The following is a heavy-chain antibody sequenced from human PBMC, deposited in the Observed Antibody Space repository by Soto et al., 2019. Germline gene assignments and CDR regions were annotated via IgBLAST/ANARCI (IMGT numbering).Heavy chain of an antibody. D-gene: IGHD3-3*01. CDR3: ARGSREWSSKVGNWFDP. V-gene: IGHV4-30-2*01. CDR2: IYHSGST. Sequence: PSETLSLTCAVSGGSISSGGYSWSWIRQPPGKGLEWIGYIYHSGSTYYNPSLKSRVTISVDRSKNQFSLKLSSVTAADTAVYYCARGSREWSSKVGNWFDPWGQGTLVTVSS. CDR1: GGSISSGGYS. J-gene: IGHJ5*02.